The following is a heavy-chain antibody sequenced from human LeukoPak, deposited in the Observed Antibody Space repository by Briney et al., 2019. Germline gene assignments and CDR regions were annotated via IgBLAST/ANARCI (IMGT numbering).Heavy chain of an antibody. CDR2: INQDGSDK. V-gene: IGHV3-7*03. CDR1: GFIFNTYW. J-gene: IGHJ1*01. D-gene: IGHD1/OR15-1a*01. CDR3: AKGGEQVTWNFQN. Sequence: GGSLRLSCAASGFIFNTYWMTWVRQAPGKGLEWVANINQDGSDKYYVDSVKGRFTISRDNAKNSLYLQMNSLRAEDTAVYYCAKGGEQVTWNFQNWGQGTLVTVSS.